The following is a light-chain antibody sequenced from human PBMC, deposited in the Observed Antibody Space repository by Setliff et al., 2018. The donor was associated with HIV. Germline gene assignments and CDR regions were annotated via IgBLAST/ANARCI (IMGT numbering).Light chain of an antibody. J-gene: IGLJ1*01. Sequence: ALAQPAPVSGSPGQSITISCTGTSSDVGGYKYVSWYQQHPGKAPKLMIYEVSNRPSGVSNRFSGSKSGNTASLTISGLQVEDESDYYCSSYTSSSTWVFGTGTKVTVL. CDR1: SSDVGGYKY. CDR2: EVS. CDR3: SSYTSSSTWV. V-gene: IGLV2-14*01.